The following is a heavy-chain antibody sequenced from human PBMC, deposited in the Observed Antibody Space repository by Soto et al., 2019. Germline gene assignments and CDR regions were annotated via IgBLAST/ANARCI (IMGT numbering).Heavy chain of an antibody. J-gene: IGHJ4*02. Sequence: QVQLQESGPGLVKPSETLSLTCTVSGFSITSHYWTWIRQPPGQGLEWIGNIHYSGSTNYIPSLKGRVIISVDTSANQSSLKLSSVTTADTAVYYCTVGVAGHPLDYWGQGTLVTVSS. CDR1: GFSITSHY. CDR3: TVGVAGHPLDY. CDR2: IHYSGST. D-gene: IGHD2-21*01. V-gene: IGHV4-59*11.